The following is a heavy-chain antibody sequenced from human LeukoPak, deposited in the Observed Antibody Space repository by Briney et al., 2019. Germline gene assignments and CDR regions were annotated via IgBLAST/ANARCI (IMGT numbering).Heavy chain of an antibody. V-gene: IGHV3-23*01. CDR2: ISGGRGGA. J-gene: IGHJ4*02. CDR1: GFTFRNFA. Sequence: GGSLRLSCEASGFTFRNFAMIWVRQAPVRGPEWVSTISGGRGGAFYADSVKGRFTISRDDPKSTLYLQMRSLSVEDTAVHFCAKDTPYFEHWGQGVLVTVAS. CDR3: AKDTPYFEH.